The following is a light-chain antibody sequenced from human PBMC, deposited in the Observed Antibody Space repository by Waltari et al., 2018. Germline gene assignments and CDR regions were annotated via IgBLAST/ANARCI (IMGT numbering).Light chain of an antibody. V-gene: IGLV2-23*01. Sequence: QSALTQPASVSGSPGQSITISCTVTSSAVGNYTFVSWYQQHPGKAPKLMIYEGSKRPSGVSNRFSGSKSGNTASLTISGLQAEDEADYYCCSYAGSTTFYVFGTETKVTVV. J-gene: IGLJ1*01. CDR2: EGS. CDR1: SSAVGNYTF. CDR3: CSYAGSTTFYV.